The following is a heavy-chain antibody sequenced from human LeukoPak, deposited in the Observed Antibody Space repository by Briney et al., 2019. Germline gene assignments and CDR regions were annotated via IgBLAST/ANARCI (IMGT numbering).Heavy chain of an antibody. CDR1: GGTFSSYA. J-gene: IGHJ6*02. CDR2: IIPILGIA. CDR3: ASRPPRTPNGSESDNYYYGRVV. V-gene: IGHV1-69*04. Sequence: SVKVSCKASGGTFSSYAISWVRQAPGQGLEWMGRIIPILGIANYAQKFQGRVTITADKSTSTAYMELSSLRSEDTAVYYCASRPPRTPNGSESDNYYYGRVVWGQGTTASVSS. D-gene: IGHD3-10*01.